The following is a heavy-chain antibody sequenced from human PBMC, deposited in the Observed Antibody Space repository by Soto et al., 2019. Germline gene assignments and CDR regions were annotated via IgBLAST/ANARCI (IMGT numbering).Heavy chain of an antibody. CDR3: GRGLDYSSSFDY. D-gene: IGHD6-13*01. Sequence: ASVKVSCKASGYTFTNYAIHWVRQAPGQGLEWMGWINAYNGNTNYAQKLQGRVTMTTDTSTSTAYMELRSLRSDDTAVYYCGRGLDYSSSFDYWGQGTLVTVSS. CDR2: INAYNGNT. J-gene: IGHJ4*02. V-gene: IGHV1-18*01. CDR1: GYTFTNYA.